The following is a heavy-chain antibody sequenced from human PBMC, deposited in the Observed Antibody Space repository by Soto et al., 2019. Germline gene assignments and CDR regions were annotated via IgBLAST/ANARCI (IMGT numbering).Heavy chain of an antibody. V-gene: IGHV4-34*01. CDR3: ARAMPTNSARTYSSGSGDY. CDR2: INLSGST. J-gene: IGHJ4*02. CDR1: GGSFSGYY. Sequence: QVQLQQWGAGLLKPSETLSLTCAVYGGSFSGYYWSWIRQPPGKGLEWIGEINLSGSTNYNPSLKSRVTISVDTSKNQFSLKLSSVTAADTAVYYCARAMPTNSARTYSSGSGDYWGQGTLVTVSS. D-gene: IGHD6-19*01.